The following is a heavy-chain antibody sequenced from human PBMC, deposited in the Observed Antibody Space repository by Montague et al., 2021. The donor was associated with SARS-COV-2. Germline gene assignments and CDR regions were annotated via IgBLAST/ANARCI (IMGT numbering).Heavy chain of an antibody. D-gene: IGHD6-13*01. Sequence: CAISGDSVSSNTAAWNWIRQSPSRGLVWLGRTFYRFKWYNEFAESVKSRISINADTSKSEVSLQLKYVTPEDTAMYYCARDSRNWYGPIGFDIWGQGTVVTVS. CDR2: TFYRFKWYN. CDR1: GDSVSSNTAA. V-gene: IGHV6-1*01. J-gene: IGHJ3*02. CDR3: ARDSRNWYGPIGFDI.